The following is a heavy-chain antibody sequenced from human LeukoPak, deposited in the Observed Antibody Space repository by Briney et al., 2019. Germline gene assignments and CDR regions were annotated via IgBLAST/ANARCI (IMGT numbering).Heavy chain of an antibody. CDR2: IYYSGST. CDR3: ARVEATYYYGSGSSDWFDP. D-gene: IGHD3-10*01. CDR1: GGSISSGGYY. Sequence: SQTLSLTCTVSGGSISSGGYYWSWIRQHPGKGLVWIGYIYYSGSTYYNPSLKSRVTISVDTSKNQFSLKLSSVTAADTAVYYCARVEATYYYGSGSSDWFDPWGQGALVTVSS. J-gene: IGHJ5*02. V-gene: IGHV4-31*03.